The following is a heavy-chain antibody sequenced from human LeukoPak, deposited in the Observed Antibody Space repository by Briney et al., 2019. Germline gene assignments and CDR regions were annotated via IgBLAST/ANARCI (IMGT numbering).Heavy chain of an antibody. CDR2: ISSSSSYI. Sequence: GGSLRLSCAASGFTFSSYSMNWVRQAPGKGLEWVSSISSSSSYIYYADSVKGRFTISRDNAKNSLYLQMSSLRAEDTAVYYCARGDHYGSSFDYWGQGTLVTVSS. CDR1: GFTFSSYS. J-gene: IGHJ4*02. V-gene: IGHV3-21*01. D-gene: IGHD4-17*01. CDR3: ARGDHYGSSFDY.